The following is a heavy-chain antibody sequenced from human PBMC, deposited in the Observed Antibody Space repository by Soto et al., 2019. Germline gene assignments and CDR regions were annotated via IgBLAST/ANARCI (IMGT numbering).Heavy chain of an antibody. CDR3: ARDGYYDSSGYYFRSACADY. CDR2: ISAYNGNT. Sequence: GASAKVSCKASGYTFTSYGISWVRQAPGQGLEWMGWISAYNGNTNYAQKLQGRVTMTTDTSTSTAYMELRSLRSDDTAVYYCARDGYYDSSGYYFRSACADYWGQGTLVTVSS. J-gene: IGHJ4*02. D-gene: IGHD3-22*01. V-gene: IGHV1-18*01. CDR1: GYTFTSYG.